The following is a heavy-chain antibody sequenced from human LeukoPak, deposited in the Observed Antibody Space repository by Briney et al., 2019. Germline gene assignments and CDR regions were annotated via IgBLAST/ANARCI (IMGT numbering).Heavy chain of an antibody. D-gene: IGHD3-16*01. V-gene: IGHV1-18*01. CDR3: ANSEGITSDAFDI. CDR1: GYTFTSYG. Sequence: GASVKVSCKASGYTFTSYGISWVRQAPGQGLEWVGWISAYNGNTNYAQKLQGRVTMTTDTSTSTAYMELRSLRSDDTAVYYCANSEGITSDAFDIWGQGTMVSVSS. CDR2: ISAYNGNT. J-gene: IGHJ3*02.